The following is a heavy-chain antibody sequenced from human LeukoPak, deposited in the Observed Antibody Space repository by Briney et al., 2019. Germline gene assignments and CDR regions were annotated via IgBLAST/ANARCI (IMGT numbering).Heavy chain of an antibody. CDR3: ARGWTTVTTKEHLDY. D-gene: IGHD4-17*01. V-gene: IGHV1-18*04. CDR2: ISAYNGNT. CDR1: GYTFTSCG. J-gene: IGHJ4*02. Sequence: GASVKVSCKASGYTFTSCGISWVRQAPGQGLEWMGWISAYNGNTNYAQKLQGRVTMTTDTSTSTAYMELRRLRSDDTAVSYCARGWTTVTTKEHLDYWGEGTLVTVSS.